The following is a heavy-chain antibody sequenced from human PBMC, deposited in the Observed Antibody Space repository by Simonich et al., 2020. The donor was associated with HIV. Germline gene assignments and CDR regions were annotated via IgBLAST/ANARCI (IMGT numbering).Heavy chain of an antibody. CDR2: INHRGKT. CDR1: GGAFSDYF. V-gene: IGHV4-34*01. Sequence: QVQLQPWGAGLLKPSEPLSLNCAVYGGAFSDYFWSWIRQSPGKVLGWIGEINHRGKTNDRPYRKSRVTVSVDTPKNQVSRKLSYVTAADTAVYYGARGQPVRSLQRDGFDIWGQGTVVTVSS. CDR3: ARGQPVRSLQRDGFDI. D-gene: IGHD3-3*01. J-gene: IGHJ3*02.